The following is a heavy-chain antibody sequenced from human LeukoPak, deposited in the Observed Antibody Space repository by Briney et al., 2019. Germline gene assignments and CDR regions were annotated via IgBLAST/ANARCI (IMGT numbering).Heavy chain of an antibody. Sequence: ASVKVSCKASGYTFTGYYMHWVRQAPGQGLEWMGWINPNSGGTNYAQKFQGRVTMTRDTSISTAYMELSRLRSDDTAAYYCARGHCSTTSCPYYWYMDVWGRGPRSASP. CDR3: ARGHCSTTSCPYYWYMDV. V-gene: IGHV1-2*02. CDR2: INPNSGGT. J-gene: IGHJ6*03. CDR1: GYTFTGYY. D-gene: IGHD2-2*01.